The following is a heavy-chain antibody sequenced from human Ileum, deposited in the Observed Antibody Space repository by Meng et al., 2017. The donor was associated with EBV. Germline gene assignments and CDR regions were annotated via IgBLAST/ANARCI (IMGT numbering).Heavy chain of an antibody. CDR3: ASNGAFSLDH. J-gene: IGHJ4*02. D-gene: IGHD2-8*01. Sequence: QAQALATAPDLMVELGTLCLHRRVSGASISNDHWWSWVRQSPGKGLGVIGEIHHTRGPNYNPSLKSRVIISVDKSNNHFSLRLSAVTAADTAVYYCASNGAFSLDHWGQGTLVTVSS. CDR1: GASISNDHW. CDR2: IHHTRGP. V-gene: IGHV4-4*03.